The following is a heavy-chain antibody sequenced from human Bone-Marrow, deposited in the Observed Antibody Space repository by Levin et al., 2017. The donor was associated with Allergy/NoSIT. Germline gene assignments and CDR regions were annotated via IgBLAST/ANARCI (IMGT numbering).Heavy chain of an antibody. CDR3: ARGPGGVDWLSYDSPYYYYYMDV. J-gene: IGHJ6*03. CDR2: IYPSDGST. V-gene: IGHV1-46*03. D-gene: IGHD3-9*01. CDR1: GFTFTTYY. Sequence: GESLKISCKASGFTFTTYYIYWVRQAPGQGLEWMGIIYPSDGSTSYAQKFQGRVNMTGDTSTSTVYMDLSSLRPEDTAVYYCARGPGGVDWLSYDSPYYYYYMDVWGKGTTVTVSS.